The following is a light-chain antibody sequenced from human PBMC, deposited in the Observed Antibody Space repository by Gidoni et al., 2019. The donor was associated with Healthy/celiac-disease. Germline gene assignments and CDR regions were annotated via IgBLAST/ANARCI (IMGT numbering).Light chain of an antibody. CDR1: QSVSSY. Sequence: ELVFTQSPATLSLSPGERATLSCRASQSVSSYLAWYQQKHGQAPRLLIYDASNRATGIPARFSGSGSGTDFTLTISSLEPEDFAVYYCQQRSNWWTFGQGTKVEIK. V-gene: IGKV3-11*01. CDR3: QQRSNWWT. J-gene: IGKJ1*01. CDR2: DAS.